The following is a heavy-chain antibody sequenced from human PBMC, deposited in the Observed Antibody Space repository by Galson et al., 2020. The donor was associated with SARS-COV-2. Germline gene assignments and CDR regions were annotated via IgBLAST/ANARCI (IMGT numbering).Heavy chain of an antibody. CDR1: GFTFSNYA. CDR3: ARDHYVEVEDY. J-gene: IGHJ4*02. V-gene: IGHV3-30*04. D-gene: IGHD3-16*01. Sequence: GGSLRLSCGTSGFTFSNYAMHWVSQAPGKGLEWIALISKNESNTFYADSVRGRFIISRDNSKSTLFLQLNSLRPEDTGIYYCARDHYVEVEDYWGQGTLVTVSS. CDR2: ISKNESNT.